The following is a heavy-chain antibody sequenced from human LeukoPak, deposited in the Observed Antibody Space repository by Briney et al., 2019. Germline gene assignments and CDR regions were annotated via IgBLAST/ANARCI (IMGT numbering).Heavy chain of an antibody. CDR1: GFTFSDYS. CDR2: ISGRSTTI. CDR3: ARVPYSSSWYRGYYYYMDV. D-gene: IGHD6-13*01. V-gene: IGHV3-48*04. Sequence: GGSLRLSCAASGFTFSDYSMDWLRQAPGKGLEWISYISGRSTTIYYADSVKGRFTISRDNAKNSLYLQLNSLRVEDTAVYYCARVPYSSSWYRGYYYYMDVWGKGTTVTVSS. J-gene: IGHJ6*03.